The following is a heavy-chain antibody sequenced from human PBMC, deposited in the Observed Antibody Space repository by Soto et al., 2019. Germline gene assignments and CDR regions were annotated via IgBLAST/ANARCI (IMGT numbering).Heavy chain of an antibody. D-gene: IGHD6-13*01. CDR2: IWYDGSNK. J-gene: IGHJ4*02. CDR3: ARSTRGYSSSWYLVY. V-gene: IGHV3-33*01. CDR1: GFTFSSYG. Sequence: GGSLRLSCAASGFTFSSYGMHWVRQAPGKGLEWVAVIWYDGSNKYYADSVKGRFTISRDNSKNTLYLQMNSLRAEDTAVYYCARSTRGYSSSWYLVYWGQGTLVTVS.